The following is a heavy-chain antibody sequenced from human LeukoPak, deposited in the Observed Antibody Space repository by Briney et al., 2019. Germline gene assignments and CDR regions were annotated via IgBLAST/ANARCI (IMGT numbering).Heavy chain of an antibody. V-gene: IGHV4-4*07. CDR2: IYTSGTT. CDR1: GGSISSYY. J-gene: IGHJ5*02. CDR3: ARAPTGTGGWNWFDP. D-gene: IGHD1-1*01. Sequence: SETLSLTCTVSGGSISSYYWSWIRQPAGKGLELIGRIYTSGTTNYNPSLTSRVTMSVDTSKNQFSLKLSSVTAADTAVYYCARAPTGTGGWNWFDPWGQGTLVTVSS.